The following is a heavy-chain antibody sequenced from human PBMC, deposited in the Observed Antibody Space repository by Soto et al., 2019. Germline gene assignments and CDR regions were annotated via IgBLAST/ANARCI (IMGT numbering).Heavy chain of an antibody. CDR2: IIPIFGTA. CDR1: GGTFSSYA. J-gene: IGHJ6*02. V-gene: IGHV1-69*13. CDR3: ASPPNESSGYYYGMDG. Sequence: ASVKVSCKASGGTFSSYAISWVRQAPGQGPEWMGGIIPIFGTADYAQKFQGRVTITADESTSTAYMELSSLRSEDTAVYYCASPPNESSGYYYGMDGWGQGTTVTVSS. D-gene: IGHD6-19*01.